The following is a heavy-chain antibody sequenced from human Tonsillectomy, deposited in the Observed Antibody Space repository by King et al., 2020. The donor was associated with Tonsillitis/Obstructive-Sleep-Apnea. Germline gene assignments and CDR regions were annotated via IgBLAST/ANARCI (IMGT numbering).Heavy chain of an antibody. CDR3: STVGYYDYSWGSHRRDYYYYYYMDV. CDR1: GLTVSNAW. D-gene: IGHD3-16*02. CDR2: IKSKTDGGTT. V-gene: IGHV3-15*01. J-gene: IGHJ6*03. Sequence: VQLVESGGGLVKPGGSLRLSCAASGLTVSNAWMSWVRQAPGKGLEWVGRIKSKTDGGTTDYAAPVKGRFTISRDDSKNTLYLQMNNLKTEDTAVYYWSTVGYYDYSWGSHRRDYYYYYYMDVWGKGTTVTVSS.